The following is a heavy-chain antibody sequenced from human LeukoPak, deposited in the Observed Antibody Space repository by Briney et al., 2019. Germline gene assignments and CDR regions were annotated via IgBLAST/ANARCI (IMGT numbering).Heavy chain of an antibody. Sequence: GGSLRLSCAASGFTFGSYAMSWVRQAPGKGLEWVSAISGSGGSTYYADSVKGRFTISRDNSKNTLYLQMNSLRAEDTAVYYCAKSDYYDSSGYYMYYFDYWGQGTLVTVSS. CDR1: GFTFGSYA. D-gene: IGHD3-22*01. J-gene: IGHJ4*02. CDR2: ISGSGGST. CDR3: AKSDYYDSSGYYMYYFDY. V-gene: IGHV3-23*01.